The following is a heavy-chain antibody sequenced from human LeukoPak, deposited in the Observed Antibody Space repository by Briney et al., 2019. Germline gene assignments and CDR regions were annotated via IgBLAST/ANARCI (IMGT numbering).Heavy chain of an antibody. D-gene: IGHD1-26*01. CDR2: ISSSSSTI. V-gene: IGHV3-48*01. J-gene: IGHJ4*03. Sequence: GGSLRLSCAASGFTFSSYSMNLVRQAPGKGLEWVSYISSSSSTIYYADSVKGRFTISRDNAKNSLYLQMNSLRAEDTAVYYCARSGSYLFDYWGQGTTVTVSS. CDR3: ARSGSYLFDY. CDR1: GFTFSSYS.